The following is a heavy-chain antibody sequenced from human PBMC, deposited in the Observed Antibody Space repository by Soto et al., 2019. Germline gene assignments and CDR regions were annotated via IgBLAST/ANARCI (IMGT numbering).Heavy chain of an antibody. CDR3: ARSQGSSTSLEVYYYYYYGMDV. CDR2: IIPISETT. J-gene: IGHJ6*02. Sequence: QVQLVQSGAEVKKPGSSVKVSCKASGGTFSSYAISWVRQAPGQGLEWMGGIIPISETTNYAQKFQGRVTITADESTSTAYMGLSSLISEDTAVYYWARSQGSSTSLEVYYYYYYGMDVWGQGTTVTVSS. CDR1: GGTFSSYA. V-gene: IGHV1-69*01. D-gene: IGHD2-2*01.